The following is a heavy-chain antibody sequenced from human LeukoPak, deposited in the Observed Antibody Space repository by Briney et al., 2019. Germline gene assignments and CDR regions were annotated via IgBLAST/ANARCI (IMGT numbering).Heavy chain of an antibody. CDR3: ARVAAYSSPWFDP. CDR2: INHSGST. D-gene: IGHD6-13*01. J-gene: IGHJ5*02. Sequence: PSETLSLTCAVYGGSFSGYYWSWIRQPPGKGLEWIGEINHSGSTNYNPSLKSRVIISVDTSKNQFSLKLSSVTAADTAVYYCARVAAYSSPWFDPWGQGTLVTVSS. V-gene: IGHV4-34*01. CDR1: GGSFSGYY.